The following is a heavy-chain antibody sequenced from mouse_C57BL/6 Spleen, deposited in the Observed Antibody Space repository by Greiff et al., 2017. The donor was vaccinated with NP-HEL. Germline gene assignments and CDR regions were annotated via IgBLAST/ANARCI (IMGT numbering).Heavy chain of an antibody. V-gene: IGHV1-76*01. D-gene: IGHD2-4*01. CDR2: IYPGSGNT. CDR3: ARSGNYYDYYFDY. Sequence: QVQLKQSGAELVRPGASVKLSCKASGYTFTDYYINWVKQRPGQGLEWIARIYPGSGNTYYNEKFKGKATLTAEKSSSTAYMQLSSLTSEDSAVYFCARSGNYYDYYFDYWGQGTTLTVSS. J-gene: IGHJ2*01. CDR1: GYTFTDYY.